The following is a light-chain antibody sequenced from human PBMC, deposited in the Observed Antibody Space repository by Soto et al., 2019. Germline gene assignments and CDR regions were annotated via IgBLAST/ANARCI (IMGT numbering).Light chain of an antibody. V-gene: IGLV1-40*01. J-gene: IGLJ2*01. CDR3: QSYDSSLSGSGV. CDR2: GNS. Sequence: QSVLKQPPSVSGAPGHRVTISCTGSSSNIGAGYDVHWYQQLPGTAPKLLIYGNSNRPSGVPDRFSGSKSGTSASLAITGLQAEDEADYYCQSYDSSLSGSGVFGGGTQLTV. CDR1: SSNIGAGYD.